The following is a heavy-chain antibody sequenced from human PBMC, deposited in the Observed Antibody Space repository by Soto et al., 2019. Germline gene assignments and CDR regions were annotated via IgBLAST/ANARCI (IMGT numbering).Heavy chain of an antibody. CDR2: LTNTGNIT. V-gene: IGHV3-23*01. J-gene: IGHJ4*02. D-gene: IGHD5-18*01. CDR1: GFTFSTYA. Sequence: EVQLLESGGALVQPGGTLRPPCAAPGFTFSTYAMTWVRQAPGKGLEWVASLTNTGNITHYPDSVKGRFTTSRNNSKNTMYVQMGSRRAEDTAVYYCVRGGPRDGYRDLDYWGQGTQVTVSS. CDR3: VRGGPRDGYRDLDY.